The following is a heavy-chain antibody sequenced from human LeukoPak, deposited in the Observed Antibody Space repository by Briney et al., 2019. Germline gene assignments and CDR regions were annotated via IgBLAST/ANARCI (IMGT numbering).Heavy chain of an antibody. V-gene: IGHV3-30*01. CDR1: GFTFSSYA. Sequence: GGFLRLSCAASGFTFSSYAMHWVRQAPGKGLEWVAVISYDGSNKYYADSVKGRFTISRDNSKSTLYLQMNSLRAEDTAVYYCASIEISSHLLDYYYVDVWGKGTTVTVSS. CDR3: ASIEISSHLLDYYYVDV. J-gene: IGHJ6*03. CDR2: ISYDGSNK. D-gene: IGHD5-24*01.